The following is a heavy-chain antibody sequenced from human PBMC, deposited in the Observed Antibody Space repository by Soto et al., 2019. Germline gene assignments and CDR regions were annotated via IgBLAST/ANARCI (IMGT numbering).Heavy chain of an antibody. CDR3: SNRDNSNYGGFFDY. CDR1: GFTFSSHA. J-gene: IGHJ4*02. Sequence: PGRSLRLSCAASGFTFSSHAMSWVRQAPGKGLEWVSTISGSGSSTYYADSVKGRFTISRDNSKNTLYLQMNSLRAEDTAIYYCSNRDNSNYGGFFDYWGQGTVVTVSS. V-gene: IGHV3-23*01. CDR2: ISGSGSST. D-gene: IGHD4-4*01.